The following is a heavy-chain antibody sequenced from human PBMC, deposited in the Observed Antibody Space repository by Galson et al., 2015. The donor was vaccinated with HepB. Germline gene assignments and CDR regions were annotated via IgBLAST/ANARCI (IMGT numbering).Heavy chain of an antibody. V-gene: IGHV3-23*01. CDR2: ISFSGSAT. Sequence: SLRLSCAASGFSFDNYGMGWVRQAPGQGLAWVSVISFSGSATCYADSVKGRFTISRDNSKNTLYLQMNSLRVEDSALYYCAKFGAFDSNDYNQHHFDYWGQGTLVTVSS. CDR3: AKFGAFDSNDYNQHHFDY. J-gene: IGHJ4*02. D-gene: IGHD3-22*01. CDR1: GFSFDNYG.